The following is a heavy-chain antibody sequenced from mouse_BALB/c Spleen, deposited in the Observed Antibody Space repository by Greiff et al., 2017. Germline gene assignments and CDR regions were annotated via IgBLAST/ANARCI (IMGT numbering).Heavy chain of an antibody. CDR1: GFTFTDYY. V-gene: IGHV7-3*02. CDR3: ARSLLRRYFDV. J-gene: IGHJ1*01. Sequence: MLVESGGGLVQPGGSLRLSCATSGFTFTDYYMSWVRQPPGKALEWLGFIRNKANGYTTEYSASVKGRFTISRDNSQSILYLQMNTLRAEDSATYYCARSLLRRYFDVWGAGTTVTVSS. D-gene: IGHD1-1*01. CDR2: IRNKANGYTT.